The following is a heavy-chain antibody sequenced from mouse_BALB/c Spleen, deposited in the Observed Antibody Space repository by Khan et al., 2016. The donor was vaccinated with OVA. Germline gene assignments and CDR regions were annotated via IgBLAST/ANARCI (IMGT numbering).Heavy chain of an antibody. CDR1: GYSFTSYW. V-gene: IGHV1S126*01. D-gene: IGHD3-1*01. Sequence: QVQLQQPGAELVRPGASVKLSCKASGYSFTSYWLNWVKPRPGQGLEWIGLIHPSDSSTIVNQKFKDKATLTVDKSSNTAFMQTSSTTTEEAAVYYCARGATDSDWYFDVWGAGTTVTVSS. CDR2: IHPSDSST. CDR3: ARGATDSDWYFDV. J-gene: IGHJ1*01.